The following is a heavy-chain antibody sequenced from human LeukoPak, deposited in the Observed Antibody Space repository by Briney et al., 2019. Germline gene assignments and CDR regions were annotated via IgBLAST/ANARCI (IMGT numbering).Heavy chain of an antibody. V-gene: IGHV4-38-2*01. CDR1: GYSISSGYY. CDR3: ARGPDAFDI. CDR2: IYHSGST. J-gene: IGHJ3*02. Sequence: SSETLSLTCAVSGYSISSGYYWGWIRRPPGKGLEWIGSIYHSGSTYYNPSLKSRVTISVDTSKNQFSLKLSSVTAADTAVYYCARGPDAFDIWGQGTMVTVSS.